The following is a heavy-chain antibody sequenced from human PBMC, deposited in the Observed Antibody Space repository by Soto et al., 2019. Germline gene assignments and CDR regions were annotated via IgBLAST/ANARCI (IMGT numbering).Heavy chain of an antibody. D-gene: IGHD5-18*01. CDR1: AFTFSTYA. CDR3: AKKWVDTAMVTCGIFDY. J-gene: IGHJ4*02. Sequence: QSGGSLRLSCAASAFTFSTYAMSRVRQAPGKGLEWVSCISGSGDKTSYADSVKGRCTISRDSSKSTLTLQVNTPRADDTAVYYCAKKWVDTAMVTCGIFDYWGQGTLVNVSS. CDR2: ISGSGDKT. V-gene: IGHV3-23*01.